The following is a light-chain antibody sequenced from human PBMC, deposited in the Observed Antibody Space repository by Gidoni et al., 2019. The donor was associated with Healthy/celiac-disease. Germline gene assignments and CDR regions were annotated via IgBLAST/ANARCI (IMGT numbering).Light chain of an antibody. CDR3: QQRSNWPGA. CDR2: DAS. CDR1: QSVSSY. J-gene: IGKJ1*01. V-gene: IGKV3-11*01. Sequence: EIVLTQYPATLSLSPGERHTLSCRASQSVSSYLAWYQQKPGQAHRLLIYDASNRATGIPARFGGSGSGTDFTLTISSLEPEDFAVYYCQQRSNWPGAFGQGTKVEIK.